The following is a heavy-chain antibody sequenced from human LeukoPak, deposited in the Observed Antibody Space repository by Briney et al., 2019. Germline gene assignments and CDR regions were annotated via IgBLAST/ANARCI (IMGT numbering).Heavy chain of an antibody. Sequence: GGSLRLSCVVSGFTFRNEEMNWVRQAPGKGLEWIAYISNTGSPIHYRDSVKGRFTISRDNAQSSLFLQVNSLRPDDTAIYYCARGGNYAPFDYWGQGALVAVSS. CDR2: ISNTGSPI. V-gene: IGHV3-48*03. CDR1: GFTFRNEE. J-gene: IGHJ4*02. D-gene: IGHD1-26*01. CDR3: ARGGNYAPFDY.